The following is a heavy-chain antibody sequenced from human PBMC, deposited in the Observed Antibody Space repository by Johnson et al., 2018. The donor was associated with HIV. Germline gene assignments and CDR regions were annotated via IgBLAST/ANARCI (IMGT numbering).Heavy chain of an antibody. CDR1: GFTFSSYA. D-gene: IGHD6-13*01. V-gene: IGHV3-30-3*01. Sequence: VQLVESGGGVVQPGRSLRLSCAASGFTFSSYAMHWVRQAPGKGLEWVAVISYDGSNKYYADSVKGRFTISRDNSKNTLYLQMNSLRAEDTAVYYCARARDRSSSQDAFDICGQGTMVTVSS. J-gene: IGHJ3*02. CDR2: ISYDGSNK. CDR3: ARARDRSSSQDAFDI.